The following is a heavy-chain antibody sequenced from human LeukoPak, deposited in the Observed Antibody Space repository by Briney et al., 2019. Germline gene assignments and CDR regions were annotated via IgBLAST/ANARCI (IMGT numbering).Heavy chain of an antibody. V-gene: IGHV4-34*01. J-gene: IGHJ5*02. CDR1: GGSFSGYY. CDR3: ARGLGYYYGSGSYYNP. D-gene: IGHD3-10*01. CDR2: INHSGST. Sequence: PSETLSLTCAGYGGSFSGYYWSWIRQPPGKGLEWIGEINHSGSTNYNPSLKSRVTISVDTSKNQFSLKLSSVTAADTAVYYCARGLGYYYGSGSYYNPLGQGTLVTVSS.